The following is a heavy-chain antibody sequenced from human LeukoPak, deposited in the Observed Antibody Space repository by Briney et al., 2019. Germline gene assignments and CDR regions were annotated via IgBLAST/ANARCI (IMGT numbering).Heavy chain of an antibody. CDR2: IYYSGST. V-gene: IGHV4-59*01. J-gene: IGHJ4*02. CDR1: GGSISSYY. D-gene: IGHD2-2*02. CDR3: ARVTGTSCYRCFDY. Sequence: SSETLSLTCTVSGGSISSYYWSWIRQPPGKGLEWIGYIYYSGSTNYNPSLKSRVTISVDTSKNQFSLKLSSVTAADTAVYYCARVTGTSCYRCFDYWGQGTLVTVSS.